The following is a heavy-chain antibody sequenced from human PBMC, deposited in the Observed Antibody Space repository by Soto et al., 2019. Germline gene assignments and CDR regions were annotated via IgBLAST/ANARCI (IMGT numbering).Heavy chain of an antibody. CDR2: ISGSGGST. CDR3: AKVIGLEWSYYYYGMDV. Sequence: GGSLRLSCAASGFTFSSYAMSWVRQAPGKGLEWVSAISGSGGSTYYADSVKGRFTISRDNSKNTLYLQMNSLRAEDTAVYYCAKVIGLEWSYYYYGMDVWGQGTTVTVSS. V-gene: IGHV3-23*01. J-gene: IGHJ6*02. D-gene: IGHD3-3*01. CDR1: GFTFSSYA.